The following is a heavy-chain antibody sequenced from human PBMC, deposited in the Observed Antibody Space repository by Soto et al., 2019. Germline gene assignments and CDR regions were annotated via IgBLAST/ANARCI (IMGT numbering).Heavy chain of an antibody. J-gene: IGHJ4*02. CDR2: IISILEIP. D-gene: IGHD6-6*01. CDR3: ARENGSSSLDY. V-gene: IGHV1-69*02. CDR1: GGTVSAYT. Sequence: QVQLVQSGAEVKKPGSSVKVSCEASGGTVSAYTINWVRQAPGQGLEWMGRIISILEIPNYAQKFQGRLTIIADTSTSTTYMELRNLRSEDTATYYCARENGSSSLDYWGQGTLVTVSS.